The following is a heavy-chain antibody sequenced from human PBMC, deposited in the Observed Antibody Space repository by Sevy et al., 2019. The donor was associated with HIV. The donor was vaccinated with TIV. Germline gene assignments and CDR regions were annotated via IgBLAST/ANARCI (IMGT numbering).Heavy chain of an antibody. CDR3: ARHAVSDYYYYYGMDV. J-gene: IGHJ6*02. V-gene: IGHV5-51*01. CDR2: IYPGGSDT. CDR1: GYSFTSYW. Sequence: GESLKISCKGSGYSFTSYWIGWVRQMPGKGLEWMGIIYPGGSDTRYSPSFQGQVTISADKSISTAYLQWSSLKASDTAMYYCARHAVSDYYYYYGMDVWGQGTTVTVSS.